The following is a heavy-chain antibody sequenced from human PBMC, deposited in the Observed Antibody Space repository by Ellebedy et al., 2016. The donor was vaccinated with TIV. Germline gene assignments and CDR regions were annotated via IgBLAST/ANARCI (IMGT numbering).Heavy chain of an antibody. CDR2: IYYSGST. CDR1: GGSINTYY. CDR3: ARGPNYYDSSGYYGGYGGDHLDFDY. J-gene: IGHJ4*02. Sequence: SETLSLXCTVSGGSINTYYWTWIRQPPGRGLEWIGNIYYSGSTNYNPSLKSRVTISVDTSKNQFSLKLSSVTAADTAVYYCARGPNYYDSSGYYGGYGGDHLDFDYWGQGTLVTVSS. V-gene: IGHV4-59*01. D-gene: IGHD3-22*01.